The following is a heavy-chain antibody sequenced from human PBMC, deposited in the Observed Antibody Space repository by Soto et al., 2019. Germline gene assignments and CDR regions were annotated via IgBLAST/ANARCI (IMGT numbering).Heavy chain of an antibody. V-gene: IGHV4-34*01. CDR3: ARGLYYDFWSGYSDAFDI. D-gene: IGHD3-3*01. J-gene: IGHJ3*02. Sequence: SETLSLTCAVYGGSFSGYYWSWIRQPPGKWLEWIGEINHSGSTNYNPSLKSRVTISVDTFKNQFSLKLSSVTAADTAVYYCARGLYYDFWSGYSDAFDIWGQGXMVTV. CDR1: GGSFSGYY. CDR2: INHSGST.